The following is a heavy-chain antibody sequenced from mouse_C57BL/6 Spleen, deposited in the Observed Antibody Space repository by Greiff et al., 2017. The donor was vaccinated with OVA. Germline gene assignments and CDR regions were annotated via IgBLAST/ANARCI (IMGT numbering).Heavy chain of an antibody. Sequence: EVMLVESGEGLVKPGGSLKLSCAASGFTFSSYAMSWVRQTPEKRLEWVAYISSGGDYIYYADTVKGRFTISRDNARNTLYLQMSSLKSEDTAMYYCTRDGGYYGSSPYAMDYWGQGTSVTVSS. V-gene: IGHV5-9-1*02. D-gene: IGHD1-1*01. CDR3: TRDGGYYGSSPYAMDY. J-gene: IGHJ4*01. CDR1: GFTFSSYA. CDR2: ISSGGDYI.